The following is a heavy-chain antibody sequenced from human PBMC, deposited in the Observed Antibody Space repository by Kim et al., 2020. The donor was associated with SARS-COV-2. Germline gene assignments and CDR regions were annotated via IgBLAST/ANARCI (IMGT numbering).Heavy chain of an antibody. D-gene: IGHD5-12*01. CDR2: IYYSGST. V-gene: IGHV4-31*03. J-gene: IGHJ3*02. Sequence: SETLSLTCTVSGGSISSGGYYWSWIRQHPGKGLEWIGYIYYSGSTYYNPSLKSRVTISVDTSKNQFSLKLSSVTAADTAVYYCARDRRDGYNTEGDAFDIWGQGTMVTVSS. CDR3: ARDRRDGYNTEGDAFDI. CDR1: GGSISSGGYY.